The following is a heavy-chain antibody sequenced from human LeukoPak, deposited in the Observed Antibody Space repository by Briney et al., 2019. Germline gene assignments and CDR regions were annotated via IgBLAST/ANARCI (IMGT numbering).Heavy chain of an antibody. CDR2: INPNSGGT. J-gene: IGHJ5*02. CDR3: ARERIVGARGGRNWFDP. V-gene: IGHV1-2*02. CDR1: GYTFTDHY. D-gene: IGHD1-26*01. Sequence: GASVKVSCKASGYTFTDHYMHWVRQAPGQGLEWMGWINPNSGGTNYAQKFQGRVTMTRDTSISTAYMELSRLRSDDTAVYYCARERIVGARGGRNWFDPWGQGTLVTVSS.